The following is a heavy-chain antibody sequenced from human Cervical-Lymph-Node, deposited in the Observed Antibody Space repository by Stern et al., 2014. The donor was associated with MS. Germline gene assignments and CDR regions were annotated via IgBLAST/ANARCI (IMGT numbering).Heavy chain of an antibody. CDR2: IYYSGRT. J-gene: IGHJ5*02. CDR3: ARGATQAFDP. Sequence: QVQLQESGPGLVKPSETLSLTCTVSGGSISSYYWSWIRQPPGKGLEWIGYIYYSGRTNYNPSLMSRRAISVDTSKNQFSLQLRTVTAADTAVYYCARGATQAFDPWGQGTLVTVSS. V-gene: IGHV4-59*01. CDR1: GGSISSYY.